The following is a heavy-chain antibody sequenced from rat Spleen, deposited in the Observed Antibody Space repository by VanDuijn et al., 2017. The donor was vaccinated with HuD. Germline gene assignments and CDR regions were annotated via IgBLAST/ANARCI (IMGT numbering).Heavy chain of an antibody. CDR1: GFSLTSNS. J-gene: IGHJ2*01. Sequence: QVQLKESGPGLVQPSQTLSLTCTVSGFSLTSNSVHWVRQPPGKGLEWMGGIWGDGSTDYNSALKSRLSFSRDTSKNQVFLKMNSLQTDDTGTYYCTRDSPYSGGFDYWGQGVLVTVSS. V-gene: IGHV2-1*01. D-gene: IGHD1-1*01. CDR3: TRDSPYSGGFDY. CDR2: IWGDGST.